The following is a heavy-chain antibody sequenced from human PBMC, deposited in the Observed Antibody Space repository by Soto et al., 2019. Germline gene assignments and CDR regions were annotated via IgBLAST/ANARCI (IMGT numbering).Heavy chain of an antibody. J-gene: IGHJ3*02. V-gene: IGHV4-39*01. Sequence: SDTLSLTCTLCRNSITSSRCHWGFIRQPPGKGLEWIASIKYSGTTFYNPSLKSRVTLSVDTSKNQFALKLSSVTAADTAVYYCARPSGSYSTDAFDIWGQGTMVT. D-gene: IGHD1-26*01. CDR2: IKYSGTT. CDR1: RNSITSSRCH. CDR3: ARPSGSYSTDAFDI.